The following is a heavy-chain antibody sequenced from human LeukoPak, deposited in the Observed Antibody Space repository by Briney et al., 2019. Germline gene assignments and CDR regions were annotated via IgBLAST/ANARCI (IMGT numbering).Heavy chain of an antibody. D-gene: IGHD3-10*02. J-gene: IGHJ5*02. CDR1: GFTFTNYW. V-gene: IGHV3-74*01. Sequence: GGSLRLSCAASGFTFTNYWMHWVRHAPGKGLVWVSRIIGDGSSTSYADSVKGRFTISRDNAMNTLYLQMNSLRVEDTAVYYCARDVRFGPWGQGTLVTVSS. CDR2: IIGDGSST. CDR3: ARDVRFGP.